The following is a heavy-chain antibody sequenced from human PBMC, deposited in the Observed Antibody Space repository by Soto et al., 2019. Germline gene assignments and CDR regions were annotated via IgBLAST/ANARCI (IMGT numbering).Heavy chain of an antibody. CDR2: IKQDGSEK. V-gene: IGHV3-7*01. J-gene: IGHJ3*02. CDR1: GFTFSSYW. Sequence: EVQLVESGGGLVQPGGSLRLSCAASGFTFSSYWMSWVRQAPGKGLEWVANIKQDGSEKYYVDSVKGRFTISRDNAKNSLYLQMNSLRAEDTAVYYWARAGRIKIFSTGYPLNAFDIWGQGTMVTVSS. D-gene: IGHD3-9*01. CDR3: ARAGRIKIFSTGYPLNAFDI.